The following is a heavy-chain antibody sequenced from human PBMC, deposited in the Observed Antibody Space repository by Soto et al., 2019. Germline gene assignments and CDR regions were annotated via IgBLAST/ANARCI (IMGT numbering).Heavy chain of an antibody. Sequence: GGSLRLSCAASGFTFSSYWMHWVRQAPGKGLVWVSRINSDGSSTSYADSVKGRFTISRDKAKNTLYLQMNSLRAEDTAVYYCARQGYDFWSGYLYYYYYYMDVWGKGTTVTVSS. J-gene: IGHJ6*03. V-gene: IGHV3-74*01. CDR1: GFTFSSYW. CDR2: INSDGSST. D-gene: IGHD3-3*01. CDR3: ARQGYDFWSGYLYYYYYYMDV.